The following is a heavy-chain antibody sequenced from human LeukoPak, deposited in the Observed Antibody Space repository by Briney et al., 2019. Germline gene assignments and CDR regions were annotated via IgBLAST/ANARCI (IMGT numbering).Heavy chain of an antibody. J-gene: IGHJ3*02. CDR2: ISGSDGST. Sequence: GGSLRLSCAASGFTFSSYAMSWVRQAPGKGLECVSSISGSDGSTYYADSVKGRFTISRDNSKNTLYLQMNSLRAEDTALYYCAKGQWLAKDAFDIWGQGTMVTVSS. CDR1: GFTFSSYA. CDR3: AKGQWLAKDAFDI. V-gene: IGHV3-23*01. D-gene: IGHD6-19*01.